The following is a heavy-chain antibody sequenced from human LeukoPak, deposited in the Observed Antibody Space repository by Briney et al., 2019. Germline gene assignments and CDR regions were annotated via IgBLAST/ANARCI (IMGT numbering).Heavy chain of an antibody. CDR2: ISGSGGST. V-gene: IGHV3-23*01. J-gene: IGHJ5*02. D-gene: IGHD6-6*01. CDR1: GFTFSDYY. Sequence: GGSLRLSCAASGFTFSDYYMSWIRQAPGKGLEWVSAISGSGGSTYYADSVKGRFTISRDNSKNTLYLQMNSLRAEDTAVYYCAKCGSIAARPLVSWGQGTLVTVSS. CDR3: AKCGSIAARPLVS.